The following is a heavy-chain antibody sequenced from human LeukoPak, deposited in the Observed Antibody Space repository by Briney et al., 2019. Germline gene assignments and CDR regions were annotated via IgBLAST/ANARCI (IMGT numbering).Heavy chain of an antibody. CDR1: GGSISSYY. J-gene: IGHJ4*02. V-gene: IGHV4-59*01. CDR3: ARHHQDSSGYIDY. Sequence: SETLSLTCTVSGGSISSYYWSWIRQPPGKGLEWIGYIYYSGSTNYNPSLKSRVTISVDTSKNQFSLKLSSVTAAVTAVYYCARHHQDSSGYIDYWGQGTLVTVSS. CDR2: IYYSGST. D-gene: IGHD3-22*01.